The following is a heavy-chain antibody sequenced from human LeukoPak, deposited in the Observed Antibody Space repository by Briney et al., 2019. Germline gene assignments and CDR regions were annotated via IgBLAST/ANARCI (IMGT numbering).Heavy chain of an antibody. Sequence: GGSLKISCKGSGYSFTTYLIGWVGQMPGKGLEWMGVIYPGYPATKYSPSFQGQVTISADKSISTAYLQWTSLKPSDTAIYYCARRVETAGRGIYYYYYMDVWGKGTTVIVSS. CDR1: GYSFTTYL. CDR3: ARRVETAGRGIYYYYYMDV. J-gene: IGHJ6*03. V-gene: IGHV5-51*01. CDR2: IYPGYPAT. D-gene: IGHD5-18*01.